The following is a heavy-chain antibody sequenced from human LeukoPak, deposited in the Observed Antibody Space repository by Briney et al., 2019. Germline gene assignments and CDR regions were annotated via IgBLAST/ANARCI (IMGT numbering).Heavy chain of an antibody. D-gene: IGHD2-15*01. V-gene: IGHV1-3*01. CDR2: INAGNGNT. Sequence: GRSLRLSCAASGYTFTSYAMHWVRQAPGQRLEWMGWINAGNGNTKYSQKFQGRVTITRDTSASTAYMELSSLRSEDTAVYYCARGIAVVAAMWYGMDVWGQGTTVTVSS. CDR1: GYTFTSYA. CDR3: ARGIAVVAAMWYGMDV. J-gene: IGHJ6*02.